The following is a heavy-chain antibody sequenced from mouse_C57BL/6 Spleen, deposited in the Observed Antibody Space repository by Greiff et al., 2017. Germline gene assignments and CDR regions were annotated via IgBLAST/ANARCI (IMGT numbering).Heavy chain of an antibody. Sequence: EVMLVESGGGLVKPGGSLKLSCAASGFTFSSYAMSWVRQTPEKRLEWVATISDGGGYTYYPDHVKGRFTISRDNAKNNLYLQMSHLKSEDTAMYYCAIDRWDGAWFAYWGQGTLVTVSA. CDR2: ISDGGGYT. CDR3: AIDRWDGAWFAY. J-gene: IGHJ3*01. D-gene: IGHD4-1*01. CDR1: GFTFSSYA. V-gene: IGHV5-4*01.